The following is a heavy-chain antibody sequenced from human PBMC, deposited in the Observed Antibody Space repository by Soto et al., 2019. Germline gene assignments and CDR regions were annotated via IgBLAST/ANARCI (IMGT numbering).Heavy chain of an antibody. CDR2: ISAYNGNT. J-gene: IGHJ6*02. V-gene: IGHV1-18*01. D-gene: IGHD3-10*01. Sequence: GASVKVSCKASGYTFTSYGISWLRQAPGQGLEWMGWISAYNGNTNYAQKLQGRVTMTTDTSTSTAYMELRSLRSDDTAVYYCASALYYYGSGSSLDVWGQGTTVTVSS. CDR1: GYTFTSYG. CDR3: ASALYYYGSGSSLDV.